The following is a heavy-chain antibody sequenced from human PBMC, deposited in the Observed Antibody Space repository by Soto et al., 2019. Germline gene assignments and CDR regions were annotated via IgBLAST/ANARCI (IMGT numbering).Heavy chain of an antibody. CDR2: IYHSGTT. CDR3: ARVRGIRLLGWFDP. J-gene: IGHJ5*02. CDR1: GGSISSGGYY. D-gene: IGHD2-15*01. V-gene: IGHV4-31*03. Sequence: QVQLQESGPGLVKPSQTLSLTCTVSGGSISSGGYYWSWIRQHPGKGLEWIGYIYHSGTTYYNPPRKRRVTMSVDTSKNPFSLKLTSVTAADTAGYYCARVRGIRLLGWFDPWGQGTLVTVSS.